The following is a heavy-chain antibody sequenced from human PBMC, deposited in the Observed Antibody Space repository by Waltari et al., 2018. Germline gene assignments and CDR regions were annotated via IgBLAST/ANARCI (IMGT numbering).Heavy chain of an antibody. J-gene: IGHJ6*03. Sequence: QVQLVQSGAEVKKPGASVKVSCKASGYTFTGYYMHWVRQAPGQGLEWRGRINPNSGCTNYAQKCQGRVTMTRDTSISTAYMELSRLRSDDTAVYYCARVGLPASYYYMDVWGKGTTVTVSS. D-gene: IGHD1-7*01. V-gene: IGHV1-2*06. CDR3: ARVGLPASYYYMDV. CDR2: INPNSGCT. CDR1: GYTFTGYY.